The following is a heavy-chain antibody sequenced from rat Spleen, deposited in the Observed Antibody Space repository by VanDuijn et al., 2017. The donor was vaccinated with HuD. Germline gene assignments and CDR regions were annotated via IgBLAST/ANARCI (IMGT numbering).Heavy chain of an antibody. CDR3: ARREQPYWYFDF. CDR1: GFTFRNYD. CDR2: ISPSGGAT. D-gene: IGHD1-2*01. J-gene: IGHJ1*01. V-gene: IGHV5S13*01. Sequence: EVQLVESGGDLVQPGRSLKLSCAASGFTFRNYDMAWVRQAPTMGLEWVTSISPSGGATYYRDSVKGRFTVSRDNAKNTLYLQLDSLRSEDTATYYCARREQPYWYFDFWGPGTMVTVSS.